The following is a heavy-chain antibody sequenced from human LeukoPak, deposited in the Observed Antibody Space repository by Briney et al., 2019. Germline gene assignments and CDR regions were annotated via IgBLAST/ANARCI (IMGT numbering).Heavy chain of an antibody. J-gene: IGHJ4*02. Sequence: GGSLRLPCTASGFTFGDYAMSWVRQAPGKGLEWVGFIRKKGFGGTTEYAASVKGRFTISRDDSNSIAYLQMNSLKTEDTAVYYCARANCVNGGCYHFEYRGQGTLVIVSS. CDR2: IRKKGFGGTT. V-gene: IGHV3-49*04. CDR3: ARANCVNGGCYHFEY. CDR1: GFTFGDYA. D-gene: IGHD2-8*01.